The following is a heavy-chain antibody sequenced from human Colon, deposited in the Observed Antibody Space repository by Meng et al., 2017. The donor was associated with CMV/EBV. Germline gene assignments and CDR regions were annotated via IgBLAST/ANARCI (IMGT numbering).Heavy chain of an antibody. CDR1: GFTFSSYS. CDR2: ISSSSAYI. V-gene: IGHV3-21*01. CDR3: AREGGVVPAAIFAFDI. Sequence: GESLKISCADSGFTFSSYSMNWVRQAPGKGLEWVSSISSSSAYIYYADSVKGRFTISRDNAKSTLYLQMNSLRAEDTAVYYCAREGGVVPAAIFAFDIWGQGTMVTVSS. J-gene: IGHJ3*02. D-gene: IGHD2-2*02.